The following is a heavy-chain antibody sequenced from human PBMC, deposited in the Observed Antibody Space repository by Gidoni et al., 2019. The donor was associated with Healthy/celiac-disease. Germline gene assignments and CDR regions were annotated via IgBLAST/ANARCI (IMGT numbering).Heavy chain of an antibody. V-gene: IGHV4-31*03. J-gene: IGHJ4*02. D-gene: IGHD5-12*01. Sequence: QVQLQESGPGLVKPSQTLSLTCTVSVGSIRSGGYYWSWIRQHPGKGLEWIGYIYYSGSTYYNPSLKSRVTISVDTSKNQFSLKLSSVTAADTAVYYCARERDSGYDTYFDYWGQGTLVTVSS. CDR2: IYYSGST. CDR3: ARERDSGYDTYFDY. CDR1: VGSIRSGGYY.